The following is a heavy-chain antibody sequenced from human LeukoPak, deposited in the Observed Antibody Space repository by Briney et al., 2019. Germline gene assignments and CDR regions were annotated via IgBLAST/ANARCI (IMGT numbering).Heavy chain of an antibody. D-gene: IGHD3-3*01. CDR1: GVSISTSRYY. J-gene: IGHJ4*02. CDR2: IYHSGST. V-gene: IGHV4-39*07. CDR3: ARDLRRFGVVITLFDY. Sequence: KASETLSLTCTVSGVSISTSRYYWGWIRQPPGKGLEWIGSIYHSGSTYYNPSLKSRVTISVDTSKNQFSLKLSSVTAADTAVYYCARDLRRFGVVITLFDYWGQGTLVTVSS.